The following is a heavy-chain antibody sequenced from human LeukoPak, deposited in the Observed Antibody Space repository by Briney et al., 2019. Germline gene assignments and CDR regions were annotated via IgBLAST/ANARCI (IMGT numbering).Heavy chain of an antibody. V-gene: IGHV4-39*01. Sequence: PSDTLSLTCTVSGVSINNSPYYWGWIRQPPEKGLERIGNIFYDGSTDYNPSLKSRVTISLNTSKSQFSLELRSVTAADAAVYYCARALYYYYYMDVWGNGTPVTVSS. CDR3: ARALYYYYYMDV. CDR2: IFYDGST. J-gene: IGHJ6*03. CDR1: GVSINNSPYY.